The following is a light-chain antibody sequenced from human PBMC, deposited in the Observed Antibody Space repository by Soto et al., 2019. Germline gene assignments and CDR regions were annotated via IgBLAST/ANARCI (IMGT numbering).Light chain of an antibody. CDR2: DAS. CDR1: QSVSSY. Sequence: EIVLTQSPATLSLSPGERATLSCRASQSVSSYLAWYQQKPGQAPRLLIYDASNRATGIPARFSGSGSGTDFTLTLSSLEREDFAVYYCQQRSNWPPTFGGGTKVEIK. CDR3: QQRSNWPPT. J-gene: IGKJ4*01. V-gene: IGKV3-11*01.